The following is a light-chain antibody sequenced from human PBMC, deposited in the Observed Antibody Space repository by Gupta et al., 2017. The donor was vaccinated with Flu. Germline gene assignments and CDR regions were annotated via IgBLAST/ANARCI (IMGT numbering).Light chain of an antibody. CDR2: DAS. Sequence: GDRVTITCRASQGISSWLAWYQQKTGKAPKLLIYDASSLQSGVPSRFSGSGSETDFSLVIRSLQPEDFATYYCQQANSLPPTFGQGTKVEIK. V-gene: IGKV1-12*01. CDR1: QGISSW. CDR3: QQANSLPPT. J-gene: IGKJ1*01.